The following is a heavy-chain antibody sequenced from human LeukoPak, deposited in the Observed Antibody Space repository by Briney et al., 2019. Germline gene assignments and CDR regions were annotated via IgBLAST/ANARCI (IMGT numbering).Heavy chain of an antibody. D-gene: IGHD3-10*01. J-gene: IGHJ4*02. CDR1: GFTFSSYG. CDR3: AKDRYYYGSGSRSPFDY. V-gene: IGHV3-30*02. CDR2: IRYDGSNK. Sequence: PGGSLRLSCAASGFTFSSYGMHWVRQAPGKGLEWVAFIRYDGSNKYYADSVKGRFTISRDNSKNTLYLQMNSLRAEDTAVYYCAKDRYYYGSGSRSPFDYWGQGTLVTVSS.